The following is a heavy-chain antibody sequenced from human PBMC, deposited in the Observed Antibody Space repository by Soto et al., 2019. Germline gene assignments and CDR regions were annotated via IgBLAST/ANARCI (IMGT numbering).Heavy chain of an antibody. CDR1: GYTFTSYG. Sequence: QVQLVQSGAEVKKPGASVKVSCKASGYTFTSYGISWVRQAPGQGLEWMGWISAYNGNTNYAQKLQGRVTMTTDTSTSTAYMELRSLRSDDTAVYYCARERRDYIWGSYRYTGCDYWGQGTLVTVSS. D-gene: IGHD3-16*02. CDR3: ARERRDYIWGSYRYTGCDY. V-gene: IGHV1-18*01. J-gene: IGHJ4*02. CDR2: ISAYNGNT.